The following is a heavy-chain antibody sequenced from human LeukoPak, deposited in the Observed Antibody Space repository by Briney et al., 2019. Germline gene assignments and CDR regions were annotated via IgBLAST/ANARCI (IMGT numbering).Heavy chain of an antibody. V-gene: IGHV3-9*01. J-gene: IGHJ6*02. CDR2: ISWNSGSI. D-gene: IGHD1-14*01. Sequence: GRSLRLSCAASGFTFDDYAMHWVRQAPGKGLEWVSGISWNSGSIGYADSVKGRFTISRDNAKNSLYLQMNSLRAEDTALYYCAKAPIPELYCMDVWGQGTTVTVSS. CDR1: GFTFDDYA. CDR3: AKAPIPELYCMDV.